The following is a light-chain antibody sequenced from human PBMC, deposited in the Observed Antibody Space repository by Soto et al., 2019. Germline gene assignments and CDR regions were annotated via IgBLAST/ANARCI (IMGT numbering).Light chain of an antibody. CDR2: EAS. V-gene: IGKV3-11*01. CDR1: QIIYTS. J-gene: IGKJ4*01. CDR3: QQRAYWPLT. Sequence: EIVLTQSPATLSLSPGERATLSCRASQIIYTSLAWYQHRPGQAPRLLIYEASIRATGLPDRFSGGGSGADFTLTIIGLEPDDFAGYYCQQRAYWPLTFGGGTNVVI.